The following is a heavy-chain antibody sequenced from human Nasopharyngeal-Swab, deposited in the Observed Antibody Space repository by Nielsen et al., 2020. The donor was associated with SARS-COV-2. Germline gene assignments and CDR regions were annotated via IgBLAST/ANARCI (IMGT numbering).Heavy chain of an antibody. V-gene: IGHV3-23*01. CDR3: ARGLTGHIVQWIPSPY. CDR1: GFSITTYG. D-gene: IGHD1-14*01. Sequence: LTCAASGFSITTYGMTWVRQAPGKGLEWVSGISELGSGIYHADSVRGRFSISRDTSKNTVYLQMNTVRAEDTGLYYCARGLTGHIVQWIPSPYWGQGTLVTVSS. CDR2: ISELGSGI. J-gene: IGHJ4*02.